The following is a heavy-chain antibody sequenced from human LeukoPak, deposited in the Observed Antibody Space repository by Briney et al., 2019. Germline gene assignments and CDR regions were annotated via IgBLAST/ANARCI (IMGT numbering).Heavy chain of an antibody. Sequence: SETLSLTCTVSGGSITITNYYWGWIRQPPGKGLEWVGNIYHDGSTYYNPSLKSRVTVSVDTSKTQFSLKLTSVTAADTAVYYCARSYGDYINAGYFYGMDVWGQGTTVTVSS. D-gene: IGHD4-17*01. V-gene: IGHV4-39*07. CDR2: IYHDGST. CDR1: GGSITITNYY. CDR3: ARSYGDYINAGYFYGMDV. J-gene: IGHJ6*02.